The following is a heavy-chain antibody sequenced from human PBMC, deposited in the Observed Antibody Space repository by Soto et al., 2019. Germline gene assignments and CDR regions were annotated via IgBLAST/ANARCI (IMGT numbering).Heavy chain of an antibody. CDR1: GFTFSSYA. D-gene: IGHD6-19*01. J-gene: IGHJ6*02. CDR2: ISGSGGST. Sequence: EVQLLESGGGLVQPGGSLRLSCAASGFTFSSYAMSWVRQAPGKGLEWVSAISGSGGSTYYADSVKGRFTISRDNSKNTLYLQMNSLRADDTAVYYCANLEAGYYYYYGMDVWGQGPTVTVSS. CDR3: ANLEAGYYYYYGMDV. V-gene: IGHV3-23*01.